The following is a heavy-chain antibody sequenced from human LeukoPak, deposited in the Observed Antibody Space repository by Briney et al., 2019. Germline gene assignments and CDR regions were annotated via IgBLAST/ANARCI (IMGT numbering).Heavy chain of an antibody. D-gene: IGHD6-19*01. CDR3: ARHAVGGNWFDP. CDR1: GFTFSSFW. J-gene: IGHJ5*02. CDR2: LNTDGTKT. Sequence: GGSLRLPCAASGFTFSSFWMHWVRQAPGKGLVWVSRLNTDGTKTNYADSVKGRFTISRDNAKNTLYLQMNSLRAEDTAVYYCARHAVGGNWFDPWGQGTLVTVSS. V-gene: IGHV3-74*01.